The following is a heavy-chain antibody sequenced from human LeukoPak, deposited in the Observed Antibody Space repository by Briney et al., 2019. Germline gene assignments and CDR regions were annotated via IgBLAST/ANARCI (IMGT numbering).Heavy chain of an antibody. CDR2: IYYSGST. CDR3: ARVPAPYAYDTSGYDS. V-gene: IGHV4-31*03. Sequence: PSETLSHTRSVSGGSISDAAYYWSWLRHHPGEGLKWIGYIYYSGSTSYNPSLKSRVTISVDTSKNQFSLKLTSVTAADTAVYYCARVPAPYAYDTSGYDSWGQGTLVTVSS. J-gene: IGHJ4*02. CDR1: GGSISDAAYY. D-gene: IGHD3-22*01.